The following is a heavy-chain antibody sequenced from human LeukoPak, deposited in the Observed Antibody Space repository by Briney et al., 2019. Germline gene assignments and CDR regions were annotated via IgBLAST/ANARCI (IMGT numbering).Heavy chain of an antibody. J-gene: IGHJ6*02. V-gene: IGHV3-48*02. Sequence: GGSLRLSRAPAGSTFSTQSMNWVRHGPGKGLDWVSYISSGSSTIYNADSVKGRFTISRDNAKNSLYLQMNSLRDEDTAVYYCARDSVGATGYYGMDVWGQGTTVTVSS. D-gene: IGHD1-26*01. CDR2: ISSGSSTI. CDR1: GSTFSTQS. CDR3: ARDSVGATGYYGMDV.